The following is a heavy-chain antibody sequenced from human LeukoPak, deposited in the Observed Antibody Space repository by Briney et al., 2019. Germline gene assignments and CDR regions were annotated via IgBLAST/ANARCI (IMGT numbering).Heavy chain of an antibody. CDR1: GFTFDDYA. V-gene: IGHV3-43D*04. CDR3: AKADYYGSGSYYNVDYYYGMDA. J-gene: IGHJ6*04. CDR2: ISWDGGST. Sequence: PGGSLRLSCAASGFTFDDYAMHWVRQAPGKGLEWVSLISWDGGSTYYADSVKGRFTISRDNSKNSLYLQMNSLRAEDTALYYCAKADYYGSGSYYNVDYYYGMDAWGRGTTVTVSS. D-gene: IGHD3-10*01.